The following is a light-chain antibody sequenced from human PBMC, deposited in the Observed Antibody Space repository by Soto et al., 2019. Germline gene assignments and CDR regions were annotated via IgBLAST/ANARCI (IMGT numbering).Light chain of an antibody. CDR3: HHYGSSPYT. J-gene: IGKJ5*01. Sequence: EIVLTQSPGTLSLSPGERATLSCRASQSVTSNYLAWYQQKPGQAPRLLFFGVSSRATGIPDRFSGSGSGTDFTLTINRLEPEDFAVYYCHHYGSSPYTFGLGTRLEIK. CDR1: QSVTSNY. V-gene: IGKV3-20*01. CDR2: GVS.